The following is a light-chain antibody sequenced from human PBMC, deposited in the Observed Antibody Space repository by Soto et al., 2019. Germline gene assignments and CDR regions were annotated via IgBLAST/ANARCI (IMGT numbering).Light chain of an antibody. CDR3: QQYNNLPYT. Sequence: DIQMTQSPSSLSASLGDRVTITCQASQAISKYLHWYHQRPGTAPILVIYDASNLEAGAPSRFSGGGSGTSFTLTISSLQPEDIGTYFCQQYNNLPYTFGQGTKLDIK. J-gene: IGKJ2*01. CDR1: QAISKY. V-gene: IGKV1-33*01. CDR2: DAS.